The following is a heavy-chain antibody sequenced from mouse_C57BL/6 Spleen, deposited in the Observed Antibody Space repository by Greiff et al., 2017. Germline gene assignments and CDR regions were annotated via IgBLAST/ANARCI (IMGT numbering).Heavy chain of an antibody. Sequence: QVQLKESGAELVRPGTSVKVSCKASGYAFTNYLIEWVKQRPGQGLEWIGVINPGSGGTNYNEKFKGKATLTADKSSRTAYMQLSSLTSEDSAVYFCARQGLEFAYWGQGTLVTVSA. CDR2: INPGSGGT. D-gene: IGHD3-3*01. J-gene: IGHJ3*01. CDR3: ARQGLEFAY. CDR1: GYAFTNYL. V-gene: IGHV1-54*01.